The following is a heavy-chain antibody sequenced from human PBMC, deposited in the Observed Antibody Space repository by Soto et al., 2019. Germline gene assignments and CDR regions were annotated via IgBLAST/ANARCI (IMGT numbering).Heavy chain of an antibody. V-gene: IGHV4-38-2*01. CDR1: GYSISSGYY. CDR3: ASPTVRGVHNWFDP. D-gene: IGHD3-10*01. J-gene: IGHJ5*02. CDR2: IYHSGST. Sequence: SETLSLTCAVSGYSISSGYYWGWIRQPPGKGLEWIGSIYHSGSTYYNPSLKSRVTIPVDTSKNQFSLKLSSVTAADTAVYYCASPTVRGVHNWFDPWGQGTLVTVSS.